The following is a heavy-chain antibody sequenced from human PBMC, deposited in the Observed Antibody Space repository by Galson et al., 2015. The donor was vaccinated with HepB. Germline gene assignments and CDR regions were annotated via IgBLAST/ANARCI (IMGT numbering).Heavy chain of an antibody. J-gene: IGHJ4*02. V-gene: IGHV3-48*04. CDR1: TFIFTTYS. D-gene: IGHD4-23*01. CDR3: VFLRGNDLKPLDY. CDR2: ISSDSTTI. Sequence: LRLSCAASTFIFTTYSMNWVRQTPGKGLEWISYISSDSTTIYYADSVKGRFTISRDNAKNSLYLQMSSLRVEDTAVYYCVFLRGNDLKPLDYWGQGILVTVSS.